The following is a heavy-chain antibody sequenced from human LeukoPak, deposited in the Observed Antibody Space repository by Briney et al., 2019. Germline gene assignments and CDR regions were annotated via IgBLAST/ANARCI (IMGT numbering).Heavy chain of an antibody. D-gene: IGHD3-22*01. Sequence: GGSLRLSCAASGFTFSGYAMTWVRQAPGKGLEWVSGISGSGDNTYYADSVKGRFTISRDNSKNTLYVQVNSLGTEDTAAYYCAKGSYYDSSGSFYFDYWGQGTLVTVSS. CDR1: GFTFSGYA. CDR3: AKGSYYDSSGSFYFDY. V-gene: IGHV3-23*01. CDR2: ISGSGDNT. J-gene: IGHJ4*02.